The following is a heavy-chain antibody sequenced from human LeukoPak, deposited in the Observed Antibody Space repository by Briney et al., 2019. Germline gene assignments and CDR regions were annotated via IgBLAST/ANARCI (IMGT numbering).Heavy chain of an antibody. CDR1: GGSISSYY. D-gene: IGHD3-22*01. Sequence: SETLSLTCTVSGGSISSYYWSWIRQPPGKGLEWIGYIYYSGSTNYNPSLKGRVTISVDTSKNHFSLKLSSVTAADTAVYYCASWYYDSSGYSIFDYWGQGTLVTVSS. V-gene: IGHV4-59*01. CDR3: ASWYYDSSGYSIFDY. CDR2: IYYSGST. J-gene: IGHJ4*02.